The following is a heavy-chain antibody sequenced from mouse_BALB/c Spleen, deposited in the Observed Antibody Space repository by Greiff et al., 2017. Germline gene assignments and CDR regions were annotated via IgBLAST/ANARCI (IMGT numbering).Heavy chain of an antibody. D-gene: IGHD4-1*01. CDR3: ARHWDGFAY. Sequence: EVQLVESGGGLVKPGGSLKLSCAASGFAFSSYDMSWVRQTPEKRLEWVAYISSGGGSTYYPDTVKGRFTISRDNAKNTLYLQMSSLKSEDTAMYYCARHWDGFAYWGQGTLVTVSA. J-gene: IGHJ3*01. CDR2: ISSGGGST. V-gene: IGHV5-12-1*01. CDR1: GFAFSSYD.